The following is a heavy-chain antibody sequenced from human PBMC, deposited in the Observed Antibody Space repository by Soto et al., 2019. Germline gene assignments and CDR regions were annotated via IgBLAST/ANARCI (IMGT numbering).Heavy chain of an antibody. D-gene: IGHD5-18*01. J-gene: IGHJ4*02. V-gene: IGHV3-23*01. CDR1: GFTFSSYV. CDR2: ISGSGTNT. CDR3: ANVNTPHRGYYAYGY. Sequence: EVRLLESGGGLIQPGGSLRLSCAASGFTFSSYVMSWVRQAPGTGLEWVSGISGSGTNTYYADYVKGRLTISRDNSKNTLYLQITALRAEDTAEYSFANVNTPHRGYYAYGYGGEGTLVTVYS.